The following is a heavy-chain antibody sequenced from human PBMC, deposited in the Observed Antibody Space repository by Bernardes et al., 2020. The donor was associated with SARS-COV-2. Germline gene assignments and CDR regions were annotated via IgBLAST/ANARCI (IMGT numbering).Heavy chain of an antibody. CDR1: GGSFSGYY. J-gene: IGHJ3*02. CDR3: ARGRCDFWSGYCVIGAFDI. CDR2: INHSGST. D-gene: IGHD3-3*01. Sequence: SETLSLTCAVYGGSFSGYYWSWIRQPPGKGLEWIGEINHSGSTNYNPSLKSRVTISVDTSKNQFSLKLSSVTAADTAVYYCARGRCDFWSGYCVIGAFDIWGQGTMVTVSS. V-gene: IGHV4-34*01.